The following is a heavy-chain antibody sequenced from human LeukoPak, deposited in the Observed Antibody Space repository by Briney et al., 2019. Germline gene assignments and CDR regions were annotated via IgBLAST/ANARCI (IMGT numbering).Heavy chain of an antibody. CDR2: IKQDGNEK. CDR1: GFTFSRYW. Sequence: GGSLRLSCAASGFTFSRYWMSWVRQAPGKGLEWVANIKQDGNEKYYVDSVKGRFTISRDNAKNSLYLQMNSLRAEDTAVYYCARDESQKNYDFWSGYSTYYYYYMDVWGKGTTVTVS. D-gene: IGHD3-3*01. V-gene: IGHV3-7*01. J-gene: IGHJ6*03. CDR3: ARDESQKNYDFWSGYSTYYYYYMDV.